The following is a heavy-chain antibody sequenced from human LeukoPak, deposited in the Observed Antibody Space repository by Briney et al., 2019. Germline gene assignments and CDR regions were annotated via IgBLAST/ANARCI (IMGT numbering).Heavy chain of an antibody. J-gene: IGHJ5*02. D-gene: IGHD5-18*01. V-gene: IGHV4-39*07. Sequence: SETLSLTCTVSGGSISSSSYYWGCIRLPPGKGLEWIGSIYYSGSTYYNPSLKSRVTISVDTSKNQFSLKLSSVTAADTAVYYCARSPTLFSYGRADNWFDPWGQGTLVAVSS. CDR2: IYYSGST. CDR3: ARSPTLFSYGRADNWFDP. CDR1: GGSISSSSYY.